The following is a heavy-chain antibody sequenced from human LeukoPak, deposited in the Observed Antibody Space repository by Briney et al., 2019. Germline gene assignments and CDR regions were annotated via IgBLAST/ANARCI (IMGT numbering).Heavy chain of an antibody. CDR3: ARAAVASPGDV. Sequence: QPGGSLRLSCAASGFTFSSYWMAWVRQTPGKGLEWMGNIKPDGSESYYVDSLKGRFTISRDNAENSVYLQMKSLRDEDTAVYYCARAAVASPGDVWGQGTTVTVSS. V-gene: IGHV3-7*04. D-gene: IGHD6-19*01. J-gene: IGHJ6*02. CDR2: IKPDGSES. CDR1: GFTFSSYW.